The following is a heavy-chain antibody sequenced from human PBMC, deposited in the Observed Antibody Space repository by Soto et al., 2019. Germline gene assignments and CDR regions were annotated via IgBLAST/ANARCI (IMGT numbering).Heavy chain of an antibody. D-gene: IGHD6-13*01. CDR3: AGEPHSSSWYDWFDP. CDR1: GFTFSSYG. V-gene: IGHV3-33*01. J-gene: IGHJ5*02. CDR2: IWYDGSNK. Sequence: PGGSLRLSCAASGFTFSSYGMHWVRQAPGKGLEWVAVIWYDGSNKYYADSVKGRFTISRDNSKNTLYLQMNSLRAEDTAVYYCAGEPHSSSWYDWFDPWGQGTLVTVSS.